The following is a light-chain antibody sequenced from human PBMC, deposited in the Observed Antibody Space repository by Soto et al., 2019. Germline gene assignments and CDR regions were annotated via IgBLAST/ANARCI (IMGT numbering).Light chain of an antibody. V-gene: IGKV3D-20*02. Sequence: EMVLTQSPGTLSLSPGERATLSCKTSQSGGSNFLAWYQQKPGQAPRLLIYASSNRATGIPDRFSGSASGTDFTLTISSLESDDFAIYYCQQRYSWLRVFGPGTKVDIK. CDR3: QQRYSWLRV. CDR2: ASS. CDR1: QSGGSNF. J-gene: IGKJ1*01.